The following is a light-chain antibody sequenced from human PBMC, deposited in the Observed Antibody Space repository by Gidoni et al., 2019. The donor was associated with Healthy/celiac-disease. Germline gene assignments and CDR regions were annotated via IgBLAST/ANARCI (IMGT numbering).Light chain of an antibody. CDR1: SSDVGSYTL. CDR3: CSYAGSSTWV. V-gene: IGLV2-23*01. J-gene: IGLJ3*02. Sequence: QSALTQTASESGSPGQSITISCTGTSSDVGSYTLVAWYQQHPGKAPKLMIYEGRQRPSGVSNRFSGSKSGNTASLTISGLQAEDEADYYCCSYAGSSTWVFGGGTKLTVL. CDR2: EGR.